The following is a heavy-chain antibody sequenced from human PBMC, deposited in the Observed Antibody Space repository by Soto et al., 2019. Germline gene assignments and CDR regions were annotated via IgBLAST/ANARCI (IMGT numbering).Heavy chain of an antibody. Sequence: GGSLRLSCAASGLTFSSYAMSWVRQAPGKGLEWVSAISGSGGSTYYADSVKGRFTISRDNSKNTLYLQMNSLRAGDTAVYYCVRVGLLYSSSSGFDYWGQGTLVTVSS. J-gene: IGHJ4*02. CDR2: ISGSGGST. V-gene: IGHV3-23*01. D-gene: IGHD6-6*01. CDR1: GLTFSSYA. CDR3: VRVGLLYSSSSGFDY.